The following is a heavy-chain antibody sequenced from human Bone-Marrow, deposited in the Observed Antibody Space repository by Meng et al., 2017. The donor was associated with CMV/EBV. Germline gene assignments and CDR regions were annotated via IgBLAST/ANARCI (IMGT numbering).Heavy chain of an antibody. Sequence: GESLKISCAASGFSFSSFALSWVRQAPGKGLEWVSSISPTGYITYYADSVKGRFTISGDSSKNTLYLRMNSLRAEDTAVYYCAKDVVVVPRGYGMDVWGQGTTVTVSS. V-gene: IGHV3-23*01. CDR2: ISPTGYIT. CDR3: AKDVVVVPRGYGMDV. D-gene: IGHD2-2*01. CDR1: GFSFSSFA. J-gene: IGHJ6*02.